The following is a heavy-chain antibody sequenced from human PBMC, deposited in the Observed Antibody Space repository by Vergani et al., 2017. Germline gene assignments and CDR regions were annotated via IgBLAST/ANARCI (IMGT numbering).Heavy chain of an antibody. CDR1: GFTVSSNY. CDR3: ARGSRRITIFGVVMGMDV. Sequence: EVQLVESGGGLIQPGGSLRLSCAASGFTVSSNYMSWVRQAPGKGLEWVSVIYSGGSTYYADSVKGRFTISRDNSKNTLYLQMNSLRAGDTAVYYCARGSRRITIFGVVMGMDVWGQGTTVTVSS. CDR2: IYSGGST. V-gene: IGHV3-53*01. D-gene: IGHD3-3*01. J-gene: IGHJ6*02.